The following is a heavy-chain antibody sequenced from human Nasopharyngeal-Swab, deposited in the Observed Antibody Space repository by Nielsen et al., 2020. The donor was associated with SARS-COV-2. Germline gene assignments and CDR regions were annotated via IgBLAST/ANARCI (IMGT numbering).Heavy chain of an antibody. CDR3: ARYPSSSWSSYGMDV. V-gene: IGHV4-31*02. D-gene: IGHD6-13*01. J-gene: IGHJ6*02. CDR2: IYYSGST. Sequence: WIRQPPGKGLEWIGYIYYSGSTYYNPSLKSRVTISVDTPKNQFSLKLTSVTAADTAVYYCARYPSSSWSSYGMDVWGQGTTVTVSS.